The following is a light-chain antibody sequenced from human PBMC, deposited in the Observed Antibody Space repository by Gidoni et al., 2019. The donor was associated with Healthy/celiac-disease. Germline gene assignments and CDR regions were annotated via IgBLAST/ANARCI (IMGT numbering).Light chain of an antibody. J-gene: IGKJ2*01. CDR2: WES. Sequence: IVMTQSPASLAVSLGERATINCKSSQSVLYSSNNKNYLAWYQQKPGQPPKLLIYWESTRESGVPDRFSGSGSGTDFTLTISSLQAEDVAVYYCQQYYSTPRTFRQGTKLEIK. V-gene: IGKV4-1*01. CDR3: QQYYSTPRT. CDR1: QSVLYSSNNKNY.